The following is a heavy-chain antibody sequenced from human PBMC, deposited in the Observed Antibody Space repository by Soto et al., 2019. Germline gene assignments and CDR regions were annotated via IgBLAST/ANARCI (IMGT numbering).Heavy chain of an antibody. J-gene: IGHJ6*02. CDR2: IFSNDEK. D-gene: IGHD3-3*01. V-gene: IGHV2-26*01. Sequence: QVTLKESGPVLVKPTETLTLTCTVSGFSLSNTRMGVSWIRQPPGGALEWLAHIFSNDEKSYSTSLKSRITISKDTSKSQVVLTMTNMDPVDTATYYCARMRGTTFGVKMPVYGMDAWGQGTTVTVSS. CDR1: GFSLSNTRMG. CDR3: ARMRGTTFGVKMPVYGMDA.